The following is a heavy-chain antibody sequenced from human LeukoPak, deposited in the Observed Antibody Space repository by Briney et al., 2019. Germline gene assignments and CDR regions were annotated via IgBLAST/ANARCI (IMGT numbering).Heavy chain of an antibody. V-gene: IGHV1-69*13. J-gene: IGHJ5*02. D-gene: IGHD2-15*01. Sequence: ASVKVSCKASGGTFSSYAISWVRQAPGQGLEWMGGIIPIFGTANYAQKFQGRDTITADESTSTAYMELSSLRSEDTAVYYCAIKGYCSGGSCYSGFDPWGQGTLVAVSS. CDR1: GGTFSSYA. CDR2: IIPIFGTA. CDR3: AIKGYCSGGSCYSGFDP.